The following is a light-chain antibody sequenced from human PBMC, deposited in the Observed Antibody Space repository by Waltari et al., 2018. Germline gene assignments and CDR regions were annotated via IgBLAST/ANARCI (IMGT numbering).Light chain of an antibody. J-gene: IGKJ5*01. V-gene: IGKV1-33*01. CDR2: EAS. CDR1: EDITNY. Sequence: ITCQATEDITNYLNWYQQKPVKAPKLLIYEASNLETGFPSRFSGSGSVTDFTFAISSLQPEDVATYYCQQYHDLPTFGQGTRLEIK. CDR3: QQYHDLPT.